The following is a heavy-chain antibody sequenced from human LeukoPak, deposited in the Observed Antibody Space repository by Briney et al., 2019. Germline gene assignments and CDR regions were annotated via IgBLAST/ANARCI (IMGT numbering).Heavy chain of an antibody. CDR3: ARDGGGGLDY. V-gene: IGHV3-21*01. CDR2: ISSTSTSI. D-gene: IGHD2-15*01. J-gene: IGHJ4*02. CDR1: GFPFISYE. Sequence: GGSLRLSCVVSGFPFISYEMNWVRQAPGKGLEWVSSISSTSTSINYADSVRGRFTISRDNAENSLYLQMNSLRAEDTAVYYCARDGGGGLDYWGQGTLVTVSS.